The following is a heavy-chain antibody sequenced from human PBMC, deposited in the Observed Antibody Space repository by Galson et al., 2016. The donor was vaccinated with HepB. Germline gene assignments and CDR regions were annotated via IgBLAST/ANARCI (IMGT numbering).Heavy chain of an antibody. CDR3: ARVSWNYVLGDY. V-gene: IGHV1-69*13. CDR2: IIPLFGTP. J-gene: IGHJ4*02. Sequence: SVKVSCKASGDTFSSHAISWVRQAPGQGLEWMGGIIPLFGTPSYSQKFQGRVTITADDSTSTVYMEVSSLTSDDTAMYYCARVSWNYVLGDYWGQGTLVTVSS. CDR1: GDTFSSHA. D-gene: IGHD1-7*01.